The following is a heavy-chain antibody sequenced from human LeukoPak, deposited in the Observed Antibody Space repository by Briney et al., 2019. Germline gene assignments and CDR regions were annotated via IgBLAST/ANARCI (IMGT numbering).Heavy chain of an antibody. V-gene: IGHV3-53*05. CDR2: IYSGGAT. CDR3: AKDSGSQWLVAPYYFDY. D-gene: IGHD6-19*01. Sequence: PGGSLRLSCAASGFTVSSNYMSWVRQAPGKGLEWVSVIYSGGATCYTDSVKGRFTISRDNSKNTLYQQMNSLRAEDTAVYYCAKDSGSQWLVAPYYFDYWGQGTLVTVSS. J-gene: IGHJ4*02. CDR1: GFTVSSNY.